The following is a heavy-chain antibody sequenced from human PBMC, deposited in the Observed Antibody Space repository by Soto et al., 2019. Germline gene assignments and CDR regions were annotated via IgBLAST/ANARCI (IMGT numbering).Heavy chain of an antibody. V-gene: IGHV1-46*01. D-gene: IGHD1-26*01. Sequence: SVKVSCKASGYPFTSYYMHWVRQAPGQGLEWMGIINPSGGSTSYAQKFQGRVTMTRDTSTSTVYMELSSLRSEDTDVYYRARDLWTVGATKAFDYWGQGSLLTAS. CDR2: INPSGGST. CDR1: GYPFTSYY. J-gene: IGHJ4*02. CDR3: ARDLWTVGATKAFDY.